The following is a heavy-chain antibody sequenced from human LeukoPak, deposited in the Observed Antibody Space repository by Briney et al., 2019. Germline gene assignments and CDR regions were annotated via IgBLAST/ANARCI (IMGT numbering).Heavy chain of an antibody. Sequence: SETLSLTLAVYGGAFSGYYWSWIRQPPGKGVGWIGEINHSGSTNYNPSLKSRVTISVDTSKNQFSLKLSSVTAADTAVYYCARTSHYYDSSGYYYWGQGTLVTVSS. D-gene: IGHD3-22*01. CDR1: GGAFSGYY. CDR3: ARTSHYYDSSGYYY. V-gene: IGHV4-34*01. J-gene: IGHJ4*02. CDR2: INHSGST.